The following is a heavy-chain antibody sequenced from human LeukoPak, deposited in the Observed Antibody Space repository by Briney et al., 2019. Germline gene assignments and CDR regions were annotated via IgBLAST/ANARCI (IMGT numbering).Heavy chain of an antibody. CDR3: ARKRGGMDV. CDR2: IGSSGITI. CDR1: GLTFSNYE. J-gene: IGHJ6*02. D-gene: IGHD5-24*01. V-gene: IGHV3-48*03. Sequence: PGGSLRLSCAASGLTFSNYEMNWVRQAPGKGLEWVSYIGSSGITIYYADSVKGRFTISRDNTKNSLYLQINSLRAEDTAAYYCARKRGGMDVWGQGTTVTVSS.